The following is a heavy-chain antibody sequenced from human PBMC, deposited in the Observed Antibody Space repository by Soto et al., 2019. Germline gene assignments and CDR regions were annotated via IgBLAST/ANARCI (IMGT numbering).Heavy chain of an antibody. CDR3: AFKGTFHSHY. CDR1: GFTFSGYA. V-gene: IGHV3-23*01. Sequence: GESLRLSSAVSGFTFSGYAMRCVRQAPGKGLEWVSVISTSVDRPDYSDSVKGRFTISRDNYNNMLYLQMNSLRVEDTAIYYCAFKGTFHSHYWGHGTPVTVSS. J-gene: IGHJ4*01. CDR2: ISTSVDRP. D-gene: IGHD3-10*01.